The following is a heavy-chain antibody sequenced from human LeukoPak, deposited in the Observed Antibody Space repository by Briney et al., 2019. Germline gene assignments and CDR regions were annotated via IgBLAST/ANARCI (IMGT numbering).Heavy chain of an antibody. CDR2: ISYDGSNK. D-gene: IGHD6-13*01. Sequence: PGGSLRLSCAASGFTFSSYAMHWVRQAPGKGLEWVAVISYDGSNKYYADSVKGRFTISRDNSKNTLYLQMNSLRAEDTAIYYCARRVLTAVATSGFDYWGQGTLVTVSS. J-gene: IGHJ4*02. CDR1: GFTFSSYA. V-gene: IGHV3-30-3*01. CDR3: ARRVLTAVATSGFDY.